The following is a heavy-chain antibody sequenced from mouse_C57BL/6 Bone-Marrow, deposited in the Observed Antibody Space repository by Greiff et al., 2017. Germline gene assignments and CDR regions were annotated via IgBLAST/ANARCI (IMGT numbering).Heavy chain of an antibody. V-gene: IGHV1-42*01. Sequence: EVKLMESGPELVKPGASVKISCKASGYSFTGYYMNWVKQSPEKSLEWIGEINPSTGGTTYNQKFKAKATLTVDKSSSTAYMQLKSLSSEYSAVYYCARRTGTYYFDYWGQGTALTVSS. CDR1: GYSFTGYY. CDR3: ARRTGTYYFDY. J-gene: IGHJ2*01. CDR2: INPSTGGT. D-gene: IGHD4-1*01.